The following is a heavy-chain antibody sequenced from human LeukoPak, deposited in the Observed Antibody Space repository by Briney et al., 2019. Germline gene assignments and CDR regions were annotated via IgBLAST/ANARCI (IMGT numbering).Heavy chain of an antibody. CDR1: GFTFSYAW. J-gene: IGHJ3*02. D-gene: IGHD2-2*02. CDR2: IKSKTDGGTT. CDR3: AREGYCSSTSCYTLGDAFDI. V-gene: IGHV3-15*01. Sequence: GGSLRLSCAASGFTFSYAWMSWVRQAPGKGPEWVGRIKSKTDGGTTDYAAPVKGRFTISRDNSKNTLYLQMNSLRAEDTAVCYCAREGYCSSTSCYTLGDAFDIWGQGTMVTVSS.